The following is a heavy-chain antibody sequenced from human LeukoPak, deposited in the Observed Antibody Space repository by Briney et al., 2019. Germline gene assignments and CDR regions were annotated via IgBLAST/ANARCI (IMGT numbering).Heavy chain of an antibody. V-gene: IGHV3-30*04. CDR1: GFTFSSYA. CDR2: ISYDGSNK. Sequence: GRSLRLSCAASGFTFSSYAMHWVRQAPGKGLEWVAVISYDGSNKYYADSVKGRFTISRDNSKNTLYLQMNSLRAEDTAVYYCARDNRYYCYMDVWGKGTTVTVS. D-gene: IGHD1-14*01. J-gene: IGHJ6*03. CDR3: ARDNRYYCYMDV.